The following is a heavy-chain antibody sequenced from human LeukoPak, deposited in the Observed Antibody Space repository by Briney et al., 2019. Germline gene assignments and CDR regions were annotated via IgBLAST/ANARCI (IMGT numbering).Heavy chain of an antibody. V-gene: IGHV4-39*01. CDR2: IYYSGST. D-gene: IGHD2-2*01. CDR1: GGSISGSSYY. J-gene: IGHJ4*02. Sequence: SETLSLTCTVCGGSISGSSYYWGWIRQPPGRVLEWIGSIYYSGSTYYNPSLKSRVTIAVDTSKNQFSLKLSSVTAADTAVYYCATTGGDIVVVPAAADYWGQGTLVTVSS. CDR3: ATTGGDIVVVPAAADY.